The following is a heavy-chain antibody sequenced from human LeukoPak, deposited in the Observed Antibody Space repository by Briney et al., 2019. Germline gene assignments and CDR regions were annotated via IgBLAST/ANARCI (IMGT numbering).Heavy chain of an antibody. CDR2: IYYSGST. Sequence: SETLSLTCTVSGGSISSSSYYWGWIRQPPGKGLEWIGSIYYSGSTYYNPSLKSRVTISVDTSKNQFSLKLSSVTAADTAVYYCARDSSGYWYYFDYWGQGTLVTVSS. CDR1: GGSISSSSYY. V-gene: IGHV4-39*07. CDR3: ARDSSGYWYYFDY. J-gene: IGHJ4*02. D-gene: IGHD3-22*01.